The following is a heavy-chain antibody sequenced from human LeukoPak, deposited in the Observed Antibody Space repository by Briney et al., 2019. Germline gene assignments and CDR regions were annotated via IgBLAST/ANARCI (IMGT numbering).Heavy chain of an antibody. CDR3: ARTGGYYYDSSGYYYVY. CDR2: IYYSGST. J-gene: IGHJ4*02. Sequence: PSETLSLTCTVSGGSISSYYWSWIRQPPGKGLERIGYIYYSGSTNYNPSLKSRVTISVDTSKNQFSLKLSSVTAADTAVYYCARTGGYYYDSSGYYYVYWGQGTLVTVSS. V-gene: IGHV4-59*01. D-gene: IGHD3-22*01. CDR1: GGSISSYY.